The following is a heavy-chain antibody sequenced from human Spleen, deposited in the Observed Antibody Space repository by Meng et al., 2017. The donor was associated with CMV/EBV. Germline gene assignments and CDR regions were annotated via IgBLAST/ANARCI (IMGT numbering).Heavy chain of an antibody. CDR1: GFTFDDYA. Sequence: SLKISCAASGFTFDDYAMHWVRQAPGKGLEWVSGISWNSGSIGYADSVKGRFTISRDNAKNSLYLQMNRLRAEDTAFYYCAKFFGSSSFDYWGQGTLVTVSS. J-gene: IGHJ4*02. CDR3: AKFFGSSSFDY. D-gene: IGHD6-13*01. V-gene: IGHV3-9*01. CDR2: ISWNSGSI.